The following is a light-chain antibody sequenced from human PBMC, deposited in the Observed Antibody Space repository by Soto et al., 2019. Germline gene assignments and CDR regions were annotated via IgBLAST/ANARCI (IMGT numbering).Light chain of an antibody. CDR2: TTN. Sequence: QAVVTQEPSLTVSPGGTVTLTCASSTGAVTSGNYPSWFQQKPGQTPRTLIYTTNSRHSWTPARFSGALLGGKAALTLSGAQPEDEAEYYCLLYYGGAQLVLGGGTKLTVL. V-gene: IGLV7-43*01. J-gene: IGLJ3*02. CDR1: TGAVTSGNY. CDR3: LLYYGGAQLV.